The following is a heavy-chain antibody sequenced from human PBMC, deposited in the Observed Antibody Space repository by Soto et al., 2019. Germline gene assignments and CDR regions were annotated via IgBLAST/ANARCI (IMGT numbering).Heavy chain of an antibody. D-gene: IGHD3-22*01. J-gene: IGHJ5*02. CDR2: IFHSGST. CDR3: ARESDYYDSSGYLDP. V-gene: IGHV4-4*02. Sequence: PSETLSLTCAVSGGSIRSNNWWSWVRQPPGKGLEWIGEIFHSGSTNYNPSLKTRVTISVDTSKNQFSLKLSSVTAADTAVYYCARESDYYDSSGYLDPWGLGTLVTVSS. CDR1: GGSIRSNNW.